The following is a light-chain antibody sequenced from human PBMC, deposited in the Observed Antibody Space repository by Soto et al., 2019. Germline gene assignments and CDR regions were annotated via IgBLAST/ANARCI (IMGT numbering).Light chain of an antibody. CDR2: GAS. J-gene: IGKJ1*01. CDR1: QGIGNA. CDR3: LQDINYPWT. Sequence: AIQMTHSPSCLSASLVDGFTISVRASQGIGNALGWYQQKPGKPPKVLIYGASNLQSGVPPRFSGSGSGTDFTLAISSLQPEDSATYYCLQDINYPWTFGQGTKVDIK. V-gene: IGKV1-6*01.